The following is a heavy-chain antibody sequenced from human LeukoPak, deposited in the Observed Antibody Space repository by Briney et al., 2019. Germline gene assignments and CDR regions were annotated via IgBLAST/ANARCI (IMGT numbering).Heavy chain of an antibody. CDR2: IYISGST. D-gene: IGHD3-10*01. Sequence: SETLSLTCTVSGNSISSGDNYWNWIRQPAGKGLEWIGHIYISGSTKYNPSLKSRVTISVETSKNRFSLKLSSVTAADTAVYYCAREREIGELFVSPMDVWGKGTTVTISS. V-gene: IGHV4-61*09. J-gene: IGHJ6*03. CDR1: GNSISSGDNY. CDR3: AREREIGELFVSPMDV.